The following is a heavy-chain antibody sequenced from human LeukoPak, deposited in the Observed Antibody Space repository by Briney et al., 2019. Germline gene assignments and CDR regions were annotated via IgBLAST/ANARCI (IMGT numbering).Heavy chain of an antibody. CDR3: TRHVVYGDYGDY. J-gene: IGHJ4*02. CDR2: ISGSGGST. D-gene: IGHD4-17*01. CDR1: GFTFSSYA. Sequence: GGSLRLSCAASGFTFSSYAMSWVRQAPGKGLEWVSAISGSGGSTYYADSVKGRFTISRDNSKNTLYLQMNSLKTEDTAVYYCTRHVVYGDYGDYWGQGTLVTVSS. V-gene: IGHV3-23*01.